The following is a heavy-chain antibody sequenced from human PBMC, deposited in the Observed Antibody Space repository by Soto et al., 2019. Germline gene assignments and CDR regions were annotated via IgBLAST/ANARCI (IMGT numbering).Heavy chain of an antibody. J-gene: IGHJ4*02. CDR3: ARDSGSYCYCDCYYPYYFDY. V-gene: IGHV3-11*04. Sequence: GGSLRLSCAASGFTFSDYYMSWIRQAPGKGLEWVSYISSSGSTIYYADSVKGRFTISRDNAKNSLYLQMNSLRAEDTAVYYCARDSGSYCYCDCYYPYYFDYCGQGTLVPVSS. D-gene: IGHD2-21*02. CDR2: ISSSGSTI. CDR1: GFTFSDYY.